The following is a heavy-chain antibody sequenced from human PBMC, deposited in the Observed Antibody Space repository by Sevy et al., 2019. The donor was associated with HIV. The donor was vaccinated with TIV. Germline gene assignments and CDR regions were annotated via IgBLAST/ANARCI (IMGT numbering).Heavy chain of an antibody. D-gene: IGHD2-21*02. CDR2: IIPIFGTA. CDR3: AREGAYCGGDCYSFYYWFDP. Sequence: ASVKVSCKASGGTFSSYAISWVRQAPGQGLEWMGGIIPIFGTANYAQKFQGRVTITADESTSTAYMELSSLRSEDTAVYYCAREGAYCGGDCYSFYYWFDPWGQGTLVTVSS. J-gene: IGHJ5*02. V-gene: IGHV1-69*13. CDR1: GGTFSSYA.